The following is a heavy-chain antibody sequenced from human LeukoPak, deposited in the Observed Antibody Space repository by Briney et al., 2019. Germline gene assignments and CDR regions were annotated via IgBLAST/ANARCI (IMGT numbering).Heavy chain of an antibody. CDR2: TNPNSGGT. J-gene: IGHJ4*02. V-gene: IGHV1-2*02. CDR3: ARDRNRHYYDSSGYYPY. Sequence: GASVKVSCKASGYTFTGYYMHWVRQAPGQGLEWMGWTNPNSGGTNYAQKFQGRVTMTRDTSISTAYMELSRLRSDDTAVYYCARDRNRHYYDSSGYYPYWGQGTLVTVSS. CDR1: GYTFTGYY. D-gene: IGHD3-22*01.